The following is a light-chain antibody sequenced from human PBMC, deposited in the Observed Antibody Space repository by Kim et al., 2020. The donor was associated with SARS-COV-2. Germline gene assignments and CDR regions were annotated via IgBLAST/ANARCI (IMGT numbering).Light chain of an antibody. CDR1: SGPATNDHR. J-gene: IGLJ7*01. CDR3: LLSYSGRRPV. CDR2: DTA. V-gene: IGLV7-46*01. Sequence: GRVILTWGSRSGPATNDHRHYWFQQKTRHATKTLISDTANKQPWTPARFSGALLGGKDALILSGAQPEDEADYYCLLSYSGRRPVFGGGTQLTVL.